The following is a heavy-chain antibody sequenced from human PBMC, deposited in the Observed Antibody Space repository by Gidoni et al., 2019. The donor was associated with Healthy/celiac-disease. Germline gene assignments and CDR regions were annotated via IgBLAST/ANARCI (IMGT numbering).Heavy chain of an antibody. Sequence: QVQLVQSGAEVKKPGSSVKVSCKASGGTFSSYAISWVRPAPGQGLEWMGGIIPIFGTANYSQKFQGRVTITADESTSTAYMELSSLRSEYTAVYYCARDAKAMVRGVIVSDYYYGMDVWGQGTTVTVSS. J-gene: IGHJ6*02. CDR1: GGTFSSYA. V-gene: IGHV1-69*01. CDR3: ARDAKAMVRGVIVSDYYYGMDV. CDR2: IIPIFGTA. D-gene: IGHD3-10*01.